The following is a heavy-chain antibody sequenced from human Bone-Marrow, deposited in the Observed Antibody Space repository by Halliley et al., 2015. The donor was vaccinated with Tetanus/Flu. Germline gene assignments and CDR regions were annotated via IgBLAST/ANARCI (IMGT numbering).Heavy chain of an antibody. V-gene: IGHV4-39*01. CDR2: VDKSGSA. Sequence: GLELIGSVDKSGSAYYNPSLQGPVTISVDTAKNRCSLKVTSVIAADTAVYYCARRGLSFDSWGQGTLVTVSS. D-gene: IGHD3-10*01. J-gene: IGHJ4*02. CDR3: ARRGLSFDS.